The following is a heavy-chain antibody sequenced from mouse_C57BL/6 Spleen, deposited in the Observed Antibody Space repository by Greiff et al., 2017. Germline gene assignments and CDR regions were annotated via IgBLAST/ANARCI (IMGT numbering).Heavy chain of an antibody. Sequence: VQLKQSGPELVKPGASVKIPCKASGYTFTDYNMDWVKQSHGKSLEWIGDINPNNGGTNYNQKFKGKATLTVDKSSSTAYMGLRSLTSADTAVYYCARAITTVVATELYWYFDVWGTGTTVTVSS. J-gene: IGHJ1*03. D-gene: IGHD1-1*01. CDR1: GYTFTDYN. V-gene: IGHV1-18*01. CDR3: ARAITTVVATELYWYFDV. CDR2: INPNNGGT.